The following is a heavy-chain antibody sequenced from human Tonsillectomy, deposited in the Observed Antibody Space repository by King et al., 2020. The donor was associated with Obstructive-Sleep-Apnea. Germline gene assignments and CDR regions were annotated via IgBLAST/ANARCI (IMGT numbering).Heavy chain of an antibody. Sequence: QLVQSGAEVNKPGASVKVSCKASGYTFTGYYMHWVRQAPGQGLEWMGSINPSSGVTRYAQKLQGRVTLTGDTAISTAYMEMSSLRSDDTAVYYCAVQYSSGWYLDYWGQGTLVTVSS. J-gene: IGHJ4*02. V-gene: IGHV1-2*02. CDR2: INPSSGVT. CDR1: GYTFTGYY. CDR3: AVQYSSGWYLDY. D-gene: IGHD6-19*01.